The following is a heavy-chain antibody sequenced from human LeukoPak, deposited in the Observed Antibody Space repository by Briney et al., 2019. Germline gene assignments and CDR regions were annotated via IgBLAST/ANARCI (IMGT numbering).Heavy chain of an antibody. J-gene: IGHJ4*02. CDR2: IIPIFGTA. CDR3: ARSSHKYSTFDY. Sequence: SVKVSCKASGGTFSSYAISWVRQAPGQGLEWMGRIIPIFGTANYAQKFQGRVTITTDESTSIAYMELSSLRSEDTAVYYCARSSHKYSTFDYWGQGTLVTVSS. D-gene: IGHD5-18*01. V-gene: IGHV1-69*05. CDR1: GGTFSSYA.